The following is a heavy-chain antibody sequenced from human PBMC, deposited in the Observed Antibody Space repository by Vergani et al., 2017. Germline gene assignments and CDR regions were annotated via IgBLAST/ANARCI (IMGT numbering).Heavy chain of an antibody. CDR3: ARVMYRDEASTGYRLEGMDI. CDR2: IYSTGST. V-gene: IGHV4-59*13. J-gene: IGHJ6*02. Sequence: QVQLEESGPGLVKPSETLSLTCTVSGRSFNTYYWSWIRQSPGKGLEWLGYIYSTGSTNYNPSLNSRVTMSVDTSKNQFSLKLRSGTAADTAVYFCARVMYRDEASTGYRLEGMDIWGQGTTVTISS. CDR1: GRSFNTYY. D-gene: IGHD3-9*01.